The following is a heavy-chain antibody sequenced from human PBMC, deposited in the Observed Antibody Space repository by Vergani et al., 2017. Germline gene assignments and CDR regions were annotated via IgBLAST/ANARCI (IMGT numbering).Heavy chain of an antibody. D-gene: IGHD2-21*01. J-gene: IGHJ6*02. CDR3: AKARYPNCKGGNCYSYYYGLDL. CDR2: ISGSGGNT. Sequence: EVQLLESGGNLIQPGGSLRLSCGASGFTFSSYAMTWVRLVPGKGLQWVSAISGSGGNTFYTDSVKGRFTISRDNSKDTLYLQMNSLRVEDTAIYYCAKARYPNCKGGNCYSYYYGLDLWGQGTTVTVSS. V-gene: IGHV3-23*01. CDR1: GFTFSSYA.